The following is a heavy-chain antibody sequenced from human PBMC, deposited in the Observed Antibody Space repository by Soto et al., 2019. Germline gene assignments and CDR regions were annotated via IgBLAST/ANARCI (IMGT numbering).Heavy chain of an antibody. D-gene: IGHD6-19*01. CDR1: GGSISSSSYY. CDR3: ARHIKAVAGQKIDY. CDR2: IYYSGST. V-gene: IGHV4-39*01. J-gene: IGHJ4*02. Sequence: QLQLQESGPGLVKPSETLSLTCTVSGGSISSSSYYWGWIRQPPGKGLEWIGSIYYSGSTYYNPSLKSRVTISVDPSKNQFSLKLSSVTAADTAVYYCARHIKAVAGQKIDYWGQGTLVTVSS.